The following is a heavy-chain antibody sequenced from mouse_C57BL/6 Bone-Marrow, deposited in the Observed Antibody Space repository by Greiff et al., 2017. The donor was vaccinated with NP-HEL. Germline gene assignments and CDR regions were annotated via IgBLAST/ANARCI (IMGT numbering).Heavy chain of an antibody. D-gene: IGHD2-4*01. J-gene: IGHJ4*01. CDR3: ASFYDYDYAMDY. CDR2: IWSGGST. CDR1: GFSLTSYG. V-gene: IGHV2-2*01. Sequence: VQVVESGPGLVQPSQSLSITCTVSGFSLTSYGVHWVRQSPGKGLEWLGVIWSGGSTDYNAAFISRLSISKDNSKSQVFFKMNSLQADDTAIYYCASFYDYDYAMDYWGQGTSVTVSS.